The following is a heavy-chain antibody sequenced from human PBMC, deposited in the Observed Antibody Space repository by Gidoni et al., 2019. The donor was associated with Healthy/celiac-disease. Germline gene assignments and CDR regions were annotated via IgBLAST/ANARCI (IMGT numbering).Heavy chain of an antibody. J-gene: IGHJ6*02. CDR3: AIRWYHSYYYGMDV. D-gene: IGHD6-13*01. CDR1: GYTFPSYD. CDR2: MNPNSGNT. Sequence: QVQLVQSGAEVKKPGASVKVSCKASGYTFPSYDINWVRQATGQGLEWMGWMNPNSGNTGYAQKFQGRVTMTRNTSISTAYMELSSLRSEDTAVYYCAIRWYHSYYYGMDVWGQGTTVTVSS. V-gene: IGHV1-8*01.